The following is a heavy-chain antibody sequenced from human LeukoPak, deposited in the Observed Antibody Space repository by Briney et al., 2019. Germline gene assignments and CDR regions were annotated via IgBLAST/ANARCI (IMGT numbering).Heavy chain of an antibody. V-gene: IGHV3-23*01. Sequence: PGGSLRLSCAVSGFTFSSYAMSWVRQAPGKGLEWVSAISGSGGSTYYADSVKGRFTISRDNSKNTLYLQMNRLRAEDTAVYYCAKDQRVQLHRGHKHNWFDPWGQGTLVTVSS. CDR1: GFTFSSYA. CDR2: ISGSGGST. CDR3: AKDQRVQLHRGHKHNWFDP. D-gene: IGHD5-18*01. J-gene: IGHJ5*02.